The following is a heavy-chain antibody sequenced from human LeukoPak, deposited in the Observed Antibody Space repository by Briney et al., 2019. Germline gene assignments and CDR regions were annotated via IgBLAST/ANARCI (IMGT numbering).Heavy chain of an antibody. CDR2: IIPIFGTA. CDR3: ARDNGDYYYYYGMDV. D-gene: IGHD4-17*01. V-gene: IGHV1-69*13. J-gene: IGHJ6*02. Sequence: SVKVSCKASGYMFSSYGISWVRQAPGQGLEWMGGIIPIFGTANYAQKFQGRVTITADESTSTAYMELSSLRSEDTAVYYCARDNGDYYYYYGMDVWGQGTTVTVSS. CDR1: GYMFSSYG.